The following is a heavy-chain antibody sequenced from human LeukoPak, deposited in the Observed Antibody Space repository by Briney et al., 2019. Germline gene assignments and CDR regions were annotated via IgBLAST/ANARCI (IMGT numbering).Heavy chain of an antibody. D-gene: IGHD3-22*01. CDR2: VYYSGTT. J-gene: IGHJ5*02. V-gene: IGHV4-39*01. Sequence: SETLSLTCTVSGGSISSSSYYWGWIRQSPGKGLEWIGSVYYSGTTYYNPSLKSRLTISVDTSKNHFSLRLSSLTAADTAVYYCARQVELIDYYENSGYRNWFDPWGQGTLVTVS. CDR3: ARQVELIDYYENSGYRNWFDP. CDR1: GGSISSSSYY.